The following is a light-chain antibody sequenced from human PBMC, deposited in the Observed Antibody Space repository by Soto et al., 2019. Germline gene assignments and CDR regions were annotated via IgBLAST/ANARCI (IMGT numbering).Light chain of an antibody. CDR3: QSYDSSLSGWV. CDR1: SSNIGAGYD. Sequence: QPVLTQPPSVSGAPGQRVTISCTGSSSNIGAGYDVHWYQQLPGTAPKLLIYGNSNRPSGVPDRFSGSKSGTSASLAITGLQAEDEADYYGQSYDSSLSGWVFGGGTKVTVL. J-gene: IGLJ3*02. CDR2: GNS. V-gene: IGLV1-40*01.